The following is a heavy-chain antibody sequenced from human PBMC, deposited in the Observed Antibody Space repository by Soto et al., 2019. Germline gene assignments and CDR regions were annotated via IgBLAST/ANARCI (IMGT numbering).Heavy chain of an antibody. V-gene: IGHV3-23*01. CDR1: DFIFSNYY. D-gene: IGHD6-13*01. CDR2: ISDSGTIT. Sequence: GALRLSCEGSDFIFSNYYMSWVRQAPGKGLEWVAGISDSGTITNYADSVKGRFTISKNSPRRMVYLQKDSARADEAAVCCYARGGSTWYGFDSWGQGSLVTVSS. CDR3: ARGGSTWYGFDS. J-gene: IGHJ4*02.